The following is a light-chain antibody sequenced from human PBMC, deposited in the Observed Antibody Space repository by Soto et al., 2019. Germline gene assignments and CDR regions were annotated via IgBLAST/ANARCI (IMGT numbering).Light chain of an antibody. CDR3: SSYTGSSTVV. V-gene: IGLV2-14*03. CDR2: DVS. CDR1: SSDIGHYNY. J-gene: IGLJ3*02. Sequence: QSVLTQPASVSGSPGQSITISCTGTSSDIGHYNYVSWYQQHPGKAPKLMIYDVSNRPSGVSNRFSGSKSDNTASLAISGLQAEDEADYYCSSYTGSSTVVFGGGTKLTVL.